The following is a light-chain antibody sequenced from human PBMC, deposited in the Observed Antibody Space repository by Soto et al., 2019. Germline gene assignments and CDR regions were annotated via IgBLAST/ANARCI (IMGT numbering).Light chain of an antibody. Sequence: QTVVTQEPSFSVSPGGAVTLTCGLSSGSVSTSYYPSWYQQTPVQPPRTLIYDTNSLSSGVPDRFSGSIVGNKAALTITGAQADDESDYYCMLYMGGGVSIFGGGTKLTVL. CDR1: SGSVSTSYY. CDR2: DTN. V-gene: IGLV8-61*01. CDR3: MLYMGGGVSI. J-gene: IGLJ2*01.